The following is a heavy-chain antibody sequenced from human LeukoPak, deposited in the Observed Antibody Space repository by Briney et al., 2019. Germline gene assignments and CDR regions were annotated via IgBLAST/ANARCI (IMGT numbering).Heavy chain of an antibody. CDR3: ARGPATITMVRGVSCDI. D-gene: IGHD3-10*01. CDR1: GYTFTGYY. CDR2: INPNSGGT. Sequence: ASVKVSCKASGYTFTGYYMHWVRQAPGQGLEWMGWINPNSGGTNYAQKFQGRVTMTRDTSISTAYMELSRLRSDDMAVYYCARGPATITMVRGVSCDIWGQGTMVTVSS. J-gene: IGHJ3*02. V-gene: IGHV1-2*02.